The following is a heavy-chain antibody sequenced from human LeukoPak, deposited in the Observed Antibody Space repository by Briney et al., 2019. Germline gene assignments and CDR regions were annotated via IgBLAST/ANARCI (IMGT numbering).Heavy chain of an antibody. CDR2: IYSGGST. CDR3: ARDARYYDFWSGYYQH. V-gene: IGHV3-66*02. Sequence: GGSLRLSCAASGFTVSSNYMSWVRQAPGKGLEWVSVIYSGGSTYYADSVKGRFTISRDNSKNTLYLQMNSLRAEDTAVYYCARDARYYDFWSGYYQHWGQGTLVTVSS. J-gene: IGHJ4*02. D-gene: IGHD3-3*01. CDR1: GFTVSSNY.